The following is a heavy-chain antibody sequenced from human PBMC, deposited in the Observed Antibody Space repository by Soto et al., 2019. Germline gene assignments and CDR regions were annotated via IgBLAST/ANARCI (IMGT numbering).Heavy chain of an antibody. D-gene: IGHD5-18*01. CDR1: GGSISSYY. J-gene: IGHJ4*02. V-gene: IGHV4-59*01. CDR2: IYYSGST. Sequence: SETLSLTCTVSGGSISSYYWSWIRQPPGKGLEWIGYIYYSGSTNYNPSLKSRVTISVDTSKNQFSLKLSSVTAADTAVYYCARVVDTAMVLWGQGTLVTVSS. CDR3: ARVVDTAMVL.